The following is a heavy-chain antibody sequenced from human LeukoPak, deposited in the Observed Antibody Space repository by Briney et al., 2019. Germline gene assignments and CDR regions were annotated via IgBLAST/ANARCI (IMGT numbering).Heavy chain of an antibody. CDR2: IYYTGTT. D-gene: IGHD3-22*01. V-gene: IGHV4-59*01. CDR3: ARDYDSSGLRYFDL. CDR1: GGSISSYY. Sequence: PSETLSLTCTVSGGSISSYYWSWIRQPPGKGLEWIGYIYYTGTTKYNPSLTSRVTISVETSKSQFSLKLSSVTAADTAVYYCARDYDSSGLRYFDLWGRGTLVTVSS. J-gene: IGHJ2*01.